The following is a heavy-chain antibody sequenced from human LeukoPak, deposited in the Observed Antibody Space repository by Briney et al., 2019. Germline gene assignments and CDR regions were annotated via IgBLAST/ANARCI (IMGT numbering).Heavy chain of an antibody. CDR2: ISGSGDRT. V-gene: IGHV3-23*01. J-gene: IGHJ4*02. CDR1: GFTFSSYG. CDR3: AKDGSIVYSYTYLDY. Sequence: GGSLRLSCAASGFTFSSYGMSWVRQAPGRGLEWVSSISGSGDRTHHADPVKGRFTISRDNSKNTLYLQMNSLRAEDTAVYYCAKDGSIVYSYTYLDYWGQGALVTVST. D-gene: IGHD3-16*01.